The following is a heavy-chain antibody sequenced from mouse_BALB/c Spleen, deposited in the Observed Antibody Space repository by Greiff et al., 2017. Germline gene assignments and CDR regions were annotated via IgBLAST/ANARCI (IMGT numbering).Heavy chain of an antibody. CDR2: ISSGSSTI. J-gene: IGHJ3*01. Sequence: EVQLMESGGGLVQPGGSRKLSCAASGFTFSSFGMHWVRQAPEKGLEWVAYISSGSSTIYYADTVKGRFTISRDNPKNTLFLQMTSLRSEDTAMYYCARDGGGNYLFAYWGQGTLVTVSA. D-gene: IGHD2-1*01. CDR3: ARDGGGNYLFAY. V-gene: IGHV5-17*02. CDR1: GFTFSSFG.